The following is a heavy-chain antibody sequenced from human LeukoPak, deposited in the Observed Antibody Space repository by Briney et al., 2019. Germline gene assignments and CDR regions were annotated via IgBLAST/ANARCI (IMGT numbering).Heavy chain of an antibody. CDR2: ISSSGSTI. V-gene: IGHV3-11*04. D-gene: IGHD6-19*01. CDR3: ARPDPRGDFLAVAGTGPDY. CDR1: GFTFSDYY. J-gene: IGHJ4*02. Sequence: GGSLRLSCAASGFTFSDYYMSWIRQAPGKGLEWVSYISSSGSTIYYADSVKGRFTISRDNAKNSMYLKMNSLRAEDTAVYYCARPDPRGDFLAVAGTGPDYWGQGTLVTVSS.